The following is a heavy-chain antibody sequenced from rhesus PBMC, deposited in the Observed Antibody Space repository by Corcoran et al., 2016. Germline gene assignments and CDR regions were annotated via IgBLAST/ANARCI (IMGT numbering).Heavy chain of an antibody. CDR1: VDSLLIGYA. J-gene: IGHJ6*01. CDR2: FGG. Sequence: VQLKVSGPGLVKLSEPLSPSCHVPVDSLLIGYAFSWIRRPPGKGLEWIGYFGGYYKPSHKSLVTISKDTSKNQFSLNLTSVTAADTAVYYCASGLNYGAPNFGLDSWGQGVVVTVSS. V-gene: IGHV4-127*01. CDR3: ASGLNYGAPNFGLDS. D-gene: IGHD1-26*01.